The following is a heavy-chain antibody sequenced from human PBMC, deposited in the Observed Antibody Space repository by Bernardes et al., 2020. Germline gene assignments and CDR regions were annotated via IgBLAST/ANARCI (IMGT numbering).Heavy chain of an antibody. CDR2: IYYSGST. CDR1: GGSISSGGYY. V-gene: IGHV4-31*03. J-gene: IGHJ5*02. Sequence: SETLSLTCTVSGGSISSGGYYWSWIRQHPGKGLEWIGYIYYSGSTYNPSLKSRVTITADTSKNQFSLKLSSVTAADTAVYYCARGLGSITIFGQNWFDPWGQGTLVTVSS. D-gene: IGHD3-3*01. CDR3: ARGLGSITIFGQNWFDP.